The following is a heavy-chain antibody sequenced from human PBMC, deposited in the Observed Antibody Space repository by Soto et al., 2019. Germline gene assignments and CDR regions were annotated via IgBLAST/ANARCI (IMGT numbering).Heavy chain of an antibody. V-gene: IGHV1-3*01. J-gene: IGHJ4*02. CDR3: ARDQGLLWFGDEATGHFWIY. CDR1: GYTFTSYA. CDR2: INAGNGNT. D-gene: IGHD3-10*01. Sequence: QVQLVQSGAEVKKPGASVKVSCKASGYTFTSYAMHWVRQAPGQRLEWMGWINAGNGNTKYSQKFQGRVTITRDTSASTAYMELSSLRSEDTAVYYCARDQGLLWFGDEATGHFWIYWGQGTLVTVSS.